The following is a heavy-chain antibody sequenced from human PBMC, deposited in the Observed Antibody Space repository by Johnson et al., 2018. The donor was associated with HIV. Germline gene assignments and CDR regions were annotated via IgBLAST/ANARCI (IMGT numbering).Heavy chain of an antibody. D-gene: IGHD6-19*01. Sequence: QVQLVESGGGVVQPGRSLRLSCVASGFTFSSYGMHWVRQAPGKGLEWVAVIWYDGNNKYYADSVKGRFTISRDNSNTTLYLQMNSLRPEDTAVYYCAKDLPSGWDGGDAFDIWGQGTMVIVSS. J-gene: IGHJ3*02. CDR2: IWYDGNNK. V-gene: IGHV3-33*06. CDR1: GFTFSSYG. CDR3: AKDLPSGWDGGDAFDI.